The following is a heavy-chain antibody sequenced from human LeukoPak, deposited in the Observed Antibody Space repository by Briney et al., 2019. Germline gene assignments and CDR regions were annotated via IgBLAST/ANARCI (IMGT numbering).Heavy chain of an antibody. Sequence: PGGSLRLSCAASGFTFSSYAMSWVRQAPGKGLEWVSAISGSGGSTYYADSVKGRLTISRDNSKNTLYLQMNSLRAEDTAVYYCAKDLAYSSGWRYWGQGTLVTVSS. CDR2: ISGSGGST. J-gene: IGHJ4*02. V-gene: IGHV3-23*01. CDR1: GFTFSSYA. D-gene: IGHD6-19*01. CDR3: AKDLAYSSGWRY.